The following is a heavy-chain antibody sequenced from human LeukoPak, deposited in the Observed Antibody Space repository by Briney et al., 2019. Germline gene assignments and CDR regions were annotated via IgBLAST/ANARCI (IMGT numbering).Heavy chain of an antibody. CDR1: GFTLSSFA. CDR2: ITGSHGRT. D-gene: IGHD4-17*01. CDR3: TKDPNGDYVGAFDP. V-gene: IGHV3-23*01. Sequence: GGSLTLSCEASGFTLSSFAMTWVRQAPGKGLEWVSSITGSHGRTYNTDSVKGRFTISRDNSQNTLYLQMNSLRAEDTAVYYRTKDPNGDYVGAFDPWGQGTLVTVSS. J-gene: IGHJ5*02.